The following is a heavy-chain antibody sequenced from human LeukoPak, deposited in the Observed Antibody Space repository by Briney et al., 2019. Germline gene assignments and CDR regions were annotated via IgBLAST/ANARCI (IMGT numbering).Heavy chain of an antibody. V-gene: IGHV3-48*03. D-gene: IGHD3-22*01. J-gene: IGHJ4*02. Sequence: GGSLRLSCAASGFTFSSYEMNWVRQAPGKGLEWVSYISSSGSTIYYADSVKGRFTISRDNAKNSLYLQMNSLRAEDTAVYYCARVLVVVTPTPDYWGQGTLVTVSS. CDR1: GFTFSSYE. CDR2: ISSSGSTI. CDR3: ARVLVVVTPTPDY.